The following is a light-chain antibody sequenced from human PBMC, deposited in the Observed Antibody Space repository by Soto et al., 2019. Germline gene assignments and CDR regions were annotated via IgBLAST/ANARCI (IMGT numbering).Light chain of an antibody. V-gene: IGLV1-47*01. CDR2: KNN. CDR3: ASWDDSLGGDVV. J-gene: IGLJ2*01. CDR1: SSNIGRNF. Sequence: QSALTQPPSASGTPGQRVTISCSGSSSNIGRNFVCWYQQLPGAAPQLLLYKNNQRPSGVPDRFSGSKSGTSASLAISGLRSEDEADYYCASWDDSLGGDVVFGGGTKLTVL.